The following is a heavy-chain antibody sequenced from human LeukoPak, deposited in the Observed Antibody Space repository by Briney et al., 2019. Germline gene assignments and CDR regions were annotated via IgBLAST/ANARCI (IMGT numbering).Heavy chain of an antibody. CDR3: AKAAYGDYVNWFDP. J-gene: IGHJ5*02. D-gene: IGHD4-17*01. Sequence: GGSLRLSCAASGFTFSSHAMNWVRQAPGEGLEWVSSIGGIGASTYYADSVKGRFTISRDNSKNTLYLQMNSLRAEDTALYYFAKAAYGDYVNWFDPWGQGILVIVSS. CDR1: GFTFSSHA. V-gene: IGHV3-23*01. CDR2: IGGIGAST.